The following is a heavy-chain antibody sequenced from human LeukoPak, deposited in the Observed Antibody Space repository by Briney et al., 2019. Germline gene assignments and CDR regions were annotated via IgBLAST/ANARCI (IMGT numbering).Heavy chain of an antibody. J-gene: IGHJ5*02. V-gene: IGHV3-23*01. Sequence: GGSLRLSCTASGSAFGSYAMSWVRQAPGKGLEWVSSISGSGGTTYYADSAKGRFTISRDNSKNTLYLQMNSLRTEDTAVYYCATIHYYESTGYYIGRVTFDRWGQGTLVTVFS. CDR1: GSAFGSYA. D-gene: IGHD3-22*01. CDR2: ISGSGGTT. CDR3: ATIHYYESTGYYIGRVTFDR.